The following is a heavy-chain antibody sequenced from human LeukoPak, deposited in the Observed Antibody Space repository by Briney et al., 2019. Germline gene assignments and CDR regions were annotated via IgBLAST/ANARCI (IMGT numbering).Heavy chain of an antibody. CDR1: GGSLSSYY. J-gene: IGHJ4*02. D-gene: IGHD3-22*01. CDR2: IYYSGST. V-gene: IGHV4-59*01. Sequence: SETLSLTCTVSGGSLSSYYWSWIRQPPGKGLEWIGYIYYSGSTNYNPTLKSRVTISVDTSKNQFSLKLSSVTAADTAVYYCSRGSSGYSYGWGQGTLVTVSS. CDR3: SRGSSGYSYG.